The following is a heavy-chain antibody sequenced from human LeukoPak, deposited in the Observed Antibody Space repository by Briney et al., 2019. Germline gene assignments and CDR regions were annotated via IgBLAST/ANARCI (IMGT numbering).Heavy chain of an antibody. J-gene: IGHJ5*02. Sequence: GGSLRLSCAASGFTFSSYWMTWVRQAPGKGLEWVANINQDGSEKDYVDSVKGRFTISRDNAKNSLYLQMNSLRAEDTAAYYCARVVGGYSGYDYLSEYNWFDPWGQGTLVTVSS. D-gene: IGHD5-12*01. V-gene: IGHV3-7*01. CDR2: INQDGSEK. CDR3: ARVVGGYSGYDYLSEYNWFDP. CDR1: GFTFSSYW.